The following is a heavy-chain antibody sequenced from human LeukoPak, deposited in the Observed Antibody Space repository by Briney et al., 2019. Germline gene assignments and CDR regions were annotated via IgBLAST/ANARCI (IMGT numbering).Heavy chain of an antibody. Sequence: SETLSLTCAVYGGSFSGYYWSWIRQPPGKRLEWIGEINHSGSTNYNPSLKSRVIISVDTSKNQFSLKLSSVTAADTAVYYCARGPPIVVVPAAYGMDVWGQGTTVTVSS. CDR2: INHSGST. CDR3: ARGPPIVVVPAAYGMDV. V-gene: IGHV4-34*01. D-gene: IGHD2-2*01. J-gene: IGHJ6*02. CDR1: GGSFSGYY.